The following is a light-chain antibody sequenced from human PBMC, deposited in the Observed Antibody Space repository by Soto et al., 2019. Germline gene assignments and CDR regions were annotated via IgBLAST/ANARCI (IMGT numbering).Light chain of an antibody. CDR2: GAS. V-gene: IGKV3-15*01. J-gene: IGKJ1*01. Sequence: EIVMTQSPATLSESPGERATLTCRASQSVSSNLAWYQQKPSQAPRLLIYGASTRATGIPARFSGSGSGTEFTLTISSLQSEDFAVYYCQQYNNWPRTFGQGTKV. CDR1: QSVSSN. CDR3: QQYNNWPRT.